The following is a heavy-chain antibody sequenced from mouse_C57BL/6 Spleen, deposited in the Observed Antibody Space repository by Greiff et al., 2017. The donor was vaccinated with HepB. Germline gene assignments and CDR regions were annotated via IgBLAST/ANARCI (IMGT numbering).Heavy chain of an antibody. CDR2: ISDGGSYT. J-gene: IGHJ4*01. Sequence: DVMLVESGGGLVKPGGSLKLSCAASGFTFSSYAMSWVRQTPEKRLEWVATISDGGSYTYYPDNVKGRFTISRDNAKNNLYLQMSHLKSEDTAMYYCARRAPSTVVAPYYAMDYWGQGTSVTVSS. CDR1: GFTFSSYA. CDR3: ARRAPSTVVAPYYAMDY. V-gene: IGHV5-4*03. D-gene: IGHD1-1*01.